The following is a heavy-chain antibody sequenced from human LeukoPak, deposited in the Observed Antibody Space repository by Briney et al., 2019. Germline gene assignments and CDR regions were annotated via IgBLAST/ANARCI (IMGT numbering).Heavy chain of an antibody. V-gene: IGHV3-7*03. Sequence: GGSLRLSCAASGFTFSSYWMSWVRQAPGKRLEWVANIKQDGSEKYYVDSVKGRFTISRDNAKNSLYLQMNSLRAEDTAVYFCARASWWEPFDYCGQGTLVTVSS. CDR1: GFTFSSYW. J-gene: IGHJ4*02. CDR2: IKQDGSEK. CDR3: ARASWWEPFDY. D-gene: IGHD2-15*01.